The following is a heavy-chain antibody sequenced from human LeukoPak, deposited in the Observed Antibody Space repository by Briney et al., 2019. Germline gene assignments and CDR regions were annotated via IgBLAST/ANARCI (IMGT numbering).Heavy chain of an antibody. J-gene: IGHJ5*02. Sequence: PSETLSLTCTVSGGSISSYYWSWIRQPPGKGLEWIGYIYYSGSTNYNPSLKSRVTMSVDTSKNQFSLKLSSVTAADTAVYYCARDHLLWNWFDPWGQGTLVTVSS. V-gene: IGHV4-59*12. CDR1: GGSISSYY. CDR3: ARDHLLWNWFDP. CDR2: IYYSGST. D-gene: IGHD2/OR15-2a*01.